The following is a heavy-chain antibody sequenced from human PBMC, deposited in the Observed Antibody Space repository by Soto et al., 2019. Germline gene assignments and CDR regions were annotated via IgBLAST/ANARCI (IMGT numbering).Heavy chain of an antibody. Sequence: EVQLLESGGDLIQPGGSLRLSCVASGLTFGSRAMSWVRQSPGEGLEWVSTITDTGGDAKYADSVRGRFAISRDNSKNTLYLQMNSLRDEDTAVYYCARDRRYYDILTGYNYYYGMDVWGQGTTVTVSS. CDR2: ITDTGGDA. V-gene: IGHV3-23*01. CDR3: ARDRRYYDILTGYNYYYGMDV. D-gene: IGHD3-9*01. CDR1: GLTFGSRA. J-gene: IGHJ6*02.